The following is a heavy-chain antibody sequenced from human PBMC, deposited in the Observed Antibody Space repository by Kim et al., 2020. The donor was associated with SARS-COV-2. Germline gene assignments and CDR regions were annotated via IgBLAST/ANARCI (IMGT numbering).Heavy chain of an antibody. V-gene: IGHV4-39*01. D-gene: IGHD6-13*01. J-gene: IGHJ4*02. CDR2: T. CDR3: ARPDSSSWYPN. Sequence: TYYNPSLKSRVTISVDTSKNQFSLKLSSVTAADTAVYYCARPDSSSWYPNWGQGTLVTVSS.